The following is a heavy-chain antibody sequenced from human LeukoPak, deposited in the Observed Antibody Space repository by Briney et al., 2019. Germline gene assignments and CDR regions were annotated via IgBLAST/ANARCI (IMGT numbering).Heavy chain of an antibody. D-gene: IGHD4-17*01. CDR1: GGTFSSYA. J-gene: IGHJ4*02. CDR3: ARGGNGDYAGEAYYFDY. V-gene: IGHV1-69*06. CDR2: IIPIFGTA. Sequence: SVKVSCKASGGTFSSYAISWVRQAPGQGLEWMGGIIPIFGTANYAQKFQGRVTITADKSTSTAYMELSSLRSEDTAVYYCARGGNGDYAGEAYYFDYWGQGTLVTVSS.